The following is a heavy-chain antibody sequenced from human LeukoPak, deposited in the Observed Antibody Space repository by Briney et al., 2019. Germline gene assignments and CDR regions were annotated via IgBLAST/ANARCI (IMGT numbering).Heavy chain of an antibody. V-gene: IGHV3-23*01. D-gene: IGHD3-22*01. CDR1: GFTFSSYE. Sequence: PGGSLRLSCAASGFTFSSYEMNWARQAPGKGLEWVSAISGSGGSTYYADSVKGRFTISRDNSKNTLYLQMNSLRAEDTAVYYCVYYDSSGYYYNYWGQGTLVTVSS. J-gene: IGHJ4*02. CDR2: ISGSGGST. CDR3: VYYDSSGYYYNY.